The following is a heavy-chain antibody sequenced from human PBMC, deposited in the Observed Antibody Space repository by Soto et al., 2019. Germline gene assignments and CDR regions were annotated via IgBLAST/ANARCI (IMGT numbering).Heavy chain of an antibody. CDR1: GYTFTGYY. J-gene: IGHJ6*02. CDR3: ARAAQDIVATGFYYYGMDV. D-gene: IGHD5-12*01. CDR2: INPNSGGT. Sequence: ASVKVSCKASGYTFTGYYMHWVRQAPGQGLEWMGWINPNSGGTNYAQKFQGRVTMTRDTSISTAYMELSRLRSDDTAVYYCARAAQDIVATGFYYYGMDVWGQGTTVTSP. V-gene: IGHV1-2*02.